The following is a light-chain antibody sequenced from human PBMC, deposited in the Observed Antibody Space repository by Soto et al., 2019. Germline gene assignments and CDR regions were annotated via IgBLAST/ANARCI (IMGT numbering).Light chain of an antibody. CDR3: QKYNSAPNT. CDR2: AAS. V-gene: IGKV1-27*01. J-gene: IGKJ2*01. CDR1: RDISSS. Sequence: DVQMTQSPSSLSASVGDRVTITCRASRDISSSLAWYQQKPGKVPKLLIYAASTLHAGVQSRFSASGSGTFFTLNINSLQPEDVATYYCQKYNSAPNTFGRGTRLDI.